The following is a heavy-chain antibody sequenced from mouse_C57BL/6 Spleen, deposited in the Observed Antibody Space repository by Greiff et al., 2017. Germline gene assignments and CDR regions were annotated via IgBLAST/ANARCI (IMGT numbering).Heavy chain of an antibody. V-gene: IGHV5-6*01. D-gene: IGHD2-10*01. J-gene: IGHJ4*01. Sequence: EVNLVESGGDLVKPGGSLKLSCAASGFTFSSYGMSWVRQTPDKRLEWVATISSGGSYTYYPDSVKGRFTISRDNAKNTLYLQMSSLKSEDTAMYYCARHAYPNAMDYWGQGTSVTVSS. CDR1: GFTFSSYG. CDR2: ISSGGSYT. CDR3: ARHAYPNAMDY.